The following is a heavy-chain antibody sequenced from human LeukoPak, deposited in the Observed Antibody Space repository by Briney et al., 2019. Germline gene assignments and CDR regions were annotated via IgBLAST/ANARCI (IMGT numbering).Heavy chain of an antibody. Sequence: SETLSLTCAVYGGSFSGYYWSWNRQPPGKGLEWIGEINHSGSTNYNPSLKSRVTISVDTSKNQFSLKLSSVTAADTAVYYCAGFVVVPAAPGGSGYWGQGTLVTVSS. CDR3: AGFVVVPAAPGGSGY. CDR1: GGSFSGYY. CDR2: INHSGST. J-gene: IGHJ4*02. D-gene: IGHD2-2*01. V-gene: IGHV4-34*01.